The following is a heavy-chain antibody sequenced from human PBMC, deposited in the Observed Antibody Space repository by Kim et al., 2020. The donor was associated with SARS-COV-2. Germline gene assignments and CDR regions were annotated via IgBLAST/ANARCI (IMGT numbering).Heavy chain of an antibody. Sequence: SETLSLTCTVSGGSISNYYWSWIRQPPGKGLEWIGYIYYSGSTNYNPSLKSRVTISVDTSKNQFSLKLRSVTAADTAVYYCARFWGSYRYYFDYWGQEPWSPSPQ. CDR1: GGSISNYY. CDR2: IYYSGST. D-gene: IGHD3-16*02. J-gene: IGHJ4*01. V-gene: IGHV4-59*01. CDR3: ARFWGSYRYYFDY.